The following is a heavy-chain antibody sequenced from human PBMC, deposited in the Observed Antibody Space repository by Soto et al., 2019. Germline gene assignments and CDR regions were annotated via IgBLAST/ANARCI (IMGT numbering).Heavy chain of an antibody. V-gene: IGHV3-13*05. CDR3: GKAGRYCSSTSCYYYYGMDV. CDR2: IGTAGDP. J-gene: IGHJ6*02. Sequence: GGSLRLSCAASGFTFSSYDMHWVRQATGKGLEWVSAIGTAGDPYYPGSVKGRFTISRDNSKNTLYLQMSSLRAEDTAVYYCGKAGRYCSSTSCYYYYGMDVWGQGTTVTVSS. D-gene: IGHD2-2*01. CDR1: GFTFSSYD.